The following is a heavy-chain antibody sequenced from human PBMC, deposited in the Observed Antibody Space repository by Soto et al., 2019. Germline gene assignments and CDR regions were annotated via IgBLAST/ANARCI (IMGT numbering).Heavy chain of an antibody. CDR1: GFTFSSYG. J-gene: IGHJ4*01. D-gene: IGHD4-4*01. CDR2: IWYDGSNK. CDR3: AREGVTNYTDYYFDL. V-gene: IGHV3-33*01. Sequence: PGGSLRLSCAASGFTFSSYGMHWVRQAPGKGLGWVAVIWYDGSNKYYADSVKGRFTISRDNSKNTLYLQMDSLRPEDTAIYYCAREGVTNYTDYYFDLWGHGALVTVSS.